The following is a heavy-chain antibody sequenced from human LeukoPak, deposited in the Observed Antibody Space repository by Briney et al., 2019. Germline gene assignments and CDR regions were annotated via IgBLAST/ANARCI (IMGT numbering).Heavy chain of an antibody. D-gene: IGHD2-2*01. CDR3: ASSDYCSSTSCYFGSRGGRRGFDY. CDR2: IIPIFGTA. J-gene: IGHJ4*02. CDR1: GGTFSSYA. Sequence: ASVKVSCKASGGTFSSYAISWVRQAPGQGLEWMGGIIPIFGTANYAQKFQGRVTITPDESTSTAYMELSSLRSEDTAVYYCASSDYCSSTSCYFGSRGGRRGFDYWGQGTLVTVSS. V-gene: IGHV1-69*01.